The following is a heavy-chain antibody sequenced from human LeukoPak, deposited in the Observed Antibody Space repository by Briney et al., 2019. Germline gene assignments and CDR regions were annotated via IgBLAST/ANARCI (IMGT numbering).Heavy chain of an antibody. CDR3: AGSPQWSSGGIINYYMDV. D-gene: IGHD6-19*01. V-gene: IGHV1-18*01. J-gene: IGHJ6*03. Sequence: ASVKVSCKASGYTFTSYGISWVRQAPGQGLEWMGWISAYNGNTNYAQKLQGRVTMTTDTSTSTAYMELRSLRSDDTAVYYCAGSPQWSSGGIINYYMDVWGKGTTVTISS. CDR1: GYTFTSYG. CDR2: ISAYNGNT.